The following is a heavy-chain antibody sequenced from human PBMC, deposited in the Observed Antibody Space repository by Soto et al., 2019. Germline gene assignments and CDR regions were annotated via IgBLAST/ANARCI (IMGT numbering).Heavy chain of an antibody. CDR1: GFSLSSPRMA. J-gene: IGHJ4*02. Sequence: QITLKESGPTLVKPTQTLTLTCTFSGFSLSSPRMAVGWIRQPPGKALEWLALIYWDDDKRYSPFLKSRLPITKDTTKTQVVLTISNMDPVDTASDYCAHIVVAGLGYYFDYWGQGTLVTVSS. CDR3: AHIVVAGLGYYFDY. V-gene: IGHV2-5*02. CDR2: IYWDDDK. D-gene: IGHD3-9*01.